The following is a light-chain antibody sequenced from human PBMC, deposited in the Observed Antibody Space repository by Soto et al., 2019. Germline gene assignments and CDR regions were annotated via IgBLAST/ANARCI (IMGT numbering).Light chain of an antibody. CDR3: QQDYNPT. V-gene: IGKV3D-7*01. CDR1: QSVSSSY. CDR2: GAS. J-gene: IGKJ5*01. Sequence: PGERVTLSCRASQSVSSSYLTWYQQQPGQAPRLLIYGASTRATGIPARFSGSGSGTDFTLTISSLQPEDFAVYYCQQDYNPTFGHGTRLEIK.